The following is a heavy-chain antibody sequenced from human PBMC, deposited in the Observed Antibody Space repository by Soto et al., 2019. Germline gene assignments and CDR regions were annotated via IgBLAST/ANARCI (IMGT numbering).Heavy chain of an antibody. V-gene: IGHV1-8*01. Sequence: ASVKVSCKASGYTFTSYDINWGRQATGQGLEWMGWMNPNSGNTGYAQKFQGRVTMTRNTSISTAYMELSSLRSEDTAVYYCASGSGGSLYYYYYMDVWGKGTTVTVSS. D-gene: IGHD2-15*01. J-gene: IGHJ6*03. CDR2: MNPNSGNT. CDR3: ASGSGGSLYYYYYMDV. CDR1: GYTFTSYD.